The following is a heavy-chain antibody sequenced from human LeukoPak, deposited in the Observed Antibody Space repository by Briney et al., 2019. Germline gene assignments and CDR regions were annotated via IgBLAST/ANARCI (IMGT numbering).Heavy chain of an antibody. CDR3: TRDQDGPGATVDH. V-gene: IGHV3-23*01. J-gene: IGHJ5*02. CDR2: ISGSGRTT. Sequence: GGSLRLSCAAFGFTFSSYAMSWVRQAPGKGLEWVSGISGSGRTTYYADSVKGRFTISRDNVKNTLYLQMNSLRAEDTAIYYCTRDQDGPGATVDHWGQGTLVTVSS. CDR1: GFTFSSYA. D-gene: IGHD1-26*01.